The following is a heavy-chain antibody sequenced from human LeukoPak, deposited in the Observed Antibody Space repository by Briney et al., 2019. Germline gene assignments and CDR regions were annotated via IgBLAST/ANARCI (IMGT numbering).Heavy chain of an antibody. V-gene: IGHV3-43*02. CDR2: VIGDGGTT. CDR1: GFTFHDYA. D-gene: IGHD3-10*01. CDR3: TKLASSGSAFDI. J-gene: IGHJ3*02. Sequence: PGGSLRLSCAASGFTFHDYAMHWLRQARGKGLEWVSLVIGDGGTTFHADSVKGRFTISRDSSKNSLYLQMNSLRTEDTALYYCTKLASSGSAFDIWGEGTMVTVSS.